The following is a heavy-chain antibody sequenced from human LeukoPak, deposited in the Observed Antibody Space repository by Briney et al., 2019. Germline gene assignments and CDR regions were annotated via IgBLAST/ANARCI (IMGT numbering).Heavy chain of an antibody. D-gene: IGHD2-15*01. Sequence: ASVKVSCKASGYTFTSYYMHWVRQAPGQGLEWMGIINPSGGSTSHAQKFQGRVTMTRDTSTSTVYMELSSLRSEDTAVYYCARDGGYCSGGSCFPHNWFDPWGQGTLVTVSS. CDR2: INPSGGST. J-gene: IGHJ5*02. CDR3: ARDGGYCSGGSCFPHNWFDP. V-gene: IGHV1-46*01. CDR1: GYTFTSYY.